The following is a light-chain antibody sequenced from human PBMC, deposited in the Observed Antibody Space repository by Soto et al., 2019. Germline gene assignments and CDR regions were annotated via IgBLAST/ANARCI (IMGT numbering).Light chain of an antibody. CDR1: SSDVGSYNL. CDR3: SSYTSSSFYV. V-gene: IGLV2-14*02. J-gene: IGLJ1*01. CDR2: EVS. Sequence: QSALTQPASVSGSPGQSITISCTGSSSDVGSYNLVSWYQQYPGKAPKLMIYEVSNRPSGVSNRFSGSKSGNTASLTISGLQAEDEADYYCSSYTSSSFYVFGTGTKLTVL.